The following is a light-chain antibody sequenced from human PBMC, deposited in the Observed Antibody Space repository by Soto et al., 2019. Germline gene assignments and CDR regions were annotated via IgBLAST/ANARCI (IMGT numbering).Light chain of an antibody. Sequence: IQMTXSPSSLSAXVGXRVTITCRASQDIRTELGWYQQKPGNAPKLLIYATSILQSGVPSRFSGIGSGTDFTLTISSLQPEDFATYYCLQDYSYPRTFGQGTKVEIK. V-gene: IGKV1-6*01. CDR2: ATS. J-gene: IGKJ1*01. CDR1: QDIRTE. CDR3: LQDYSYPRT.